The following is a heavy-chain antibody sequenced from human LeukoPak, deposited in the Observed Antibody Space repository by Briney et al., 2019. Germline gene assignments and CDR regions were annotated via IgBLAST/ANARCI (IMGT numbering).Heavy chain of an antibody. V-gene: IGHV3-23*01. J-gene: IGHJ3*02. D-gene: IGHD3-9*01. CDR3: AREDILTGYDAFDI. CDR2: ISGSGGST. CDR1: GFTFSSYG. Sequence: PGGSLRLSCAASGFTFSSYGMSWVRQAPGKGLEWVSAISGSGGSTYYADSVKGRFTISRDNANNSLYLQMNSLRAEDTAVYYCAREDILTGYDAFDIWGQGTMVTVSS.